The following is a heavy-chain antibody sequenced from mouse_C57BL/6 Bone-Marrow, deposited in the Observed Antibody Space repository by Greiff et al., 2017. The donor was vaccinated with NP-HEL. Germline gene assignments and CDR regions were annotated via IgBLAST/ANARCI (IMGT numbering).Heavy chain of an antibody. CDR1: GYTFTSYW. D-gene: IGHD1-1*01. J-gene: IGHJ3*01. CDR2: IYPGSGST. Sequence: QVQLQQPGAELVKPGASVKMSCKASGYTFTSYWITWVKQRPGQGLEWIGDIYPGSGSTNYNEKFKSKATLTADTSSNTAYLQLSSLTSEDTAVYYCTYKFITTVEAWFAYWGQGTLVTVSA. CDR3: TYKFITTVEAWFAY. V-gene: IGHV1-55*01.